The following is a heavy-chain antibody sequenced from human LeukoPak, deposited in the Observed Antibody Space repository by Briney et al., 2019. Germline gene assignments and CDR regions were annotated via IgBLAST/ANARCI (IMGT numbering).Heavy chain of an antibody. V-gene: IGHV3-30*18. CDR3: AKAERWLQLRGYFDY. CDR1: GFTSSSYG. CDR2: ISYDGSNK. J-gene: IGHJ4*02. D-gene: IGHD5-24*01. Sequence: AGGSLRLSCAASGFTSSSYGMHGVRQAPGKGLEWMAVISYDGSNKYYADSVKGRFTISRYNSKNTLYLQMNSLRAEDTAVYYCAKAERWLQLRGYFDYWGQGTLVTVSS.